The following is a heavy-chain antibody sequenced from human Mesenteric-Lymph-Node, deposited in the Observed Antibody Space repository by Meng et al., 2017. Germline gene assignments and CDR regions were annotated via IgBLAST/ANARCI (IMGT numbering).Heavy chain of an antibody. CDR2: ISSSSSYI. Sequence: EVQLVESGGGLFKPGGSLSLSWAASGFTFSSYSMNWVRQAPGKGLEWVSSISSSSSYIYYADSVKGRFTISRDNAKNSLYLQMNSLRAEDTAVYYCARNVRLRDGYNSDYWGQGTLVTVSS. V-gene: IGHV3-21*01. CDR3: ARNVRLRDGYNSDY. D-gene: IGHD5-24*01. J-gene: IGHJ4*02. CDR1: GFTFSSYS.